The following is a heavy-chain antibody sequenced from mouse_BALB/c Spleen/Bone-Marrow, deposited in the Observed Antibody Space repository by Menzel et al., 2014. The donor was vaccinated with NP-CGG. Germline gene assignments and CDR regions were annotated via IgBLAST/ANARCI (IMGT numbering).Heavy chain of an antibody. J-gene: IGHJ1*01. Sequence: EVHLVESGGGLVQPGGSRKLSCAASGFTFSDYGMARVRQAPGKGSEWVAFISNLAYSIYYADTVTGRFTISRENAKNTQDLEMSSLRSEDTAMYYCARDQVYYYGSSYGYFDVWGAGTTVTVSS. D-gene: IGHD1-1*01. V-gene: IGHV5-15*02. CDR1: GFTFSDYG. CDR3: ARDQVYYYGSSYGYFDV. CDR2: ISNLAYSI.